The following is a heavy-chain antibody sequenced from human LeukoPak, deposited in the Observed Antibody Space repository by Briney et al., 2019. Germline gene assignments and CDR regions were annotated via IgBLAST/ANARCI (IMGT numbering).Heavy chain of an antibody. CDR2: MNQSGST. D-gene: IGHD1-26*01. CDR3: ARGQEDWEVLQRAVKYDF. V-gene: IGHV4-34*01. J-gene: IGHJ4*02. Sequence: SETLSLNCAVYGGTFSGHYWSWIRQPPGKGLEWIGEMNQSGSTNYNPSLKSRVTISVDTSKNQFSLKLTSVTAADTAVYYCARGQEDWEVLQRAVKYDFWGQGTLVTVSS. CDR1: GGTFSGHY.